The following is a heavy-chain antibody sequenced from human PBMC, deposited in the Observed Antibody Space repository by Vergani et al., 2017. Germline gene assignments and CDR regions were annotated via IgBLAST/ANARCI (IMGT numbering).Heavy chain of an antibody. CDR3: AKDIRGLFVVPAAEGNLFDY. V-gene: IGHV3-9*01. CDR1: GFTFDDYA. D-gene: IGHD2-2*01. CDR2: ISWNSGSI. J-gene: IGHJ4*02. Sequence: EVQLVESGGGLVQPGRSLRLSCAASGFTFDDYAMHWVRQAPGKGLEWVSGISWNSGSIGYADSVKGRFTISRDNAKNSLYLQMNSLRAEDTALYYCAKDIRGLFVVPAAEGNLFDYWGQGTVVAVSA.